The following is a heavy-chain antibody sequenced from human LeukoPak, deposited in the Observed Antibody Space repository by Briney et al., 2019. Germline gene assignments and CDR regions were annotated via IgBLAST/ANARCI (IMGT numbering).Heavy chain of an antibody. J-gene: IGHJ5*02. CDR1: GYTFTSYG. CDR3: ARAIAVAGTSWFDP. Sequence: GASVKVSCKASGYTFTSYGISWVRQAPGQGLEWMGWISAYNGNTNYAQKLQGRVTMTTDTSTSTAYMELRSLRSDDTAVYYCARAIAVAGTSWFDPWGQRTLVTVSS. CDR2: ISAYNGNT. V-gene: IGHV1-18*01. D-gene: IGHD6-19*01.